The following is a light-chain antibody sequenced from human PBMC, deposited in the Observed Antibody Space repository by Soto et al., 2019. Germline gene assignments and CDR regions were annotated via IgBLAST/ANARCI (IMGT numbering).Light chain of an antibody. Sequence: EIVMTQSPATLSVSPGERATLSCRASQSVSSNLAWYQQTPGQAPRLLIYAASTRATGVPARFSGSGSGTEFTLTISSLQSEDFAVYYCQQQNNWPWTLGQGTKVEIK. CDR1: QSVSSN. CDR3: QQQNNWPWT. J-gene: IGKJ1*01. CDR2: AAS. V-gene: IGKV3-15*01.